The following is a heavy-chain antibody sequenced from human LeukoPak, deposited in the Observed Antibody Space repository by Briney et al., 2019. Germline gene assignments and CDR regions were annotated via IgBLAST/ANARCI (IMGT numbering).Heavy chain of an antibody. J-gene: IGHJ5*02. CDR3: ARDRRYCSSTSCYWAPEGP. CDR1: GYTFTSYG. V-gene: IGHV1-18*01. Sequence: ASVKVSCKASGYTFTSYGISWVRQAPGQGLEWMGWISAYNGNTNYAQKLQGRVTMTTDTSTSTAYMELRSLRSDDTAVYYCARDRRYCSSTSCYWAPEGPWGQGTLVTVSS. D-gene: IGHD2-2*01. CDR2: ISAYNGNT.